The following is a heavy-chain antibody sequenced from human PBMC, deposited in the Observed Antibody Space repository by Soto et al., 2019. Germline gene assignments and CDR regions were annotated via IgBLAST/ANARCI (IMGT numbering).Heavy chain of an antibody. D-gene: IGHD2-8*01. V-gene: IGHV3-7*01. CDR1: GFTFSGYW. J-gene: IGHJ4*02. CDR2: IKEDGSEK. Sequence: HPGGSLRLSCAASGFTFSGYWMSWVRQAPGKGLEWVANIKEDGSEKYYVDSVKGRFTISRVDAENSLYLQMNSLRAEDTAVYYCARVSPRYCTSGVCAFFDHWGPGLLVTVSS. CDR3: ARVSPRYCTSGVCAFFDH.